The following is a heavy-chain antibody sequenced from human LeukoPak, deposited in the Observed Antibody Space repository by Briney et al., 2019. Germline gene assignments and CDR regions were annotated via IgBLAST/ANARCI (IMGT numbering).Heavy chain of an antibody. CDR2: IYYSGST. J-gene: IGHJ5*02. Sequence: SETLSLTCTVSGGSISSSSYYWGWIRQPPGKGLEWIGSIYYSGSTYYNPSLKSRVTISVDTSKNQFSLKLSSVTAADTAVYYCARVGYYDFWSGYYPIWFDPWGQGTLVTVSS. D-gene: IGHD3-3*01. CDR3: ARVGYYDFWSGYYPIWFDP. CDR1: GGSISSSSYY. V-gene: IGHV4-39*07.